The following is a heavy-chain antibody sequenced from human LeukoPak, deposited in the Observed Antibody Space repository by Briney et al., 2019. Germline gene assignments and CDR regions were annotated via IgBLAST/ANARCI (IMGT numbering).Heavy chain of an antibody. V-gene: IGHV3-21*01. CDR3: ARALSGYPYYFDY. CDR1: GFTFSSYS. D-gene: IGHD3-9*01. CDR2: ISSSSSYI. Sequence: GGSLRLSCAASGFTFSSYSMNWVRQAPGKGLEWVSSISSSSSYIYYADSVKGRFTISRDNAKNPLYLQMNSLRAEDTAVYYCARALSGYPYYFDYWGQGTLVTVSS. J-gene: IGHJ4*02.